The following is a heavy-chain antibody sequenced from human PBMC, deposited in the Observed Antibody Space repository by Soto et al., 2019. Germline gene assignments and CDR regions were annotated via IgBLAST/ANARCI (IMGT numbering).Heavy chain of an antibody. Sequence: SETLSLTCAVSGGSISSANWWNWVRQPPGKGLEWIGEIDRTGSTDYNPSLKSRVTISVDKSKNQFSLNLSSVTAADTAVYYCARDLAVAVRQGMDNWGQGIFVTDAS. D-gene: IGHD6-19*01. CDR1: GGSISSANW. V-gene: IGHV4-4*02. CDR3: ARDLAVAVRQGMDN. CDR2: IDRTGST. J-gene: IGHJ4*02.